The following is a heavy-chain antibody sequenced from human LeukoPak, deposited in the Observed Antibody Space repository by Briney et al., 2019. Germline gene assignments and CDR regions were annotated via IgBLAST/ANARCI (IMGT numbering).Heavy chain of an antibody. Sequence: GASVKVSCKASGYIFTNYGITWVRQAPGQGLEWMGWISAYNGNTNYAQKLQGRVTMTTDTSTSTAYMELRSLRSDDTAVYYCARATTVTDAFDIWGQGTMVTVSS. D-gene: IGHD4-17*01. V-gene: IGHV1-18*01. CDR2: ISAYNGNT. J-gene: IGHJ3*02. CDR1: GYIFTNYG. CDR3: ARATTVTDAFDI.